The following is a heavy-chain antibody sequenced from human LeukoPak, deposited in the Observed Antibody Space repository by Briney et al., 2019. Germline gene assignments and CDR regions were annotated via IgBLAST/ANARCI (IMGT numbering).Heavy chain of an antibody. D-gene: IGHD3-22*01. V-gene: IGHV6-1*01. J-gene: IGHJ6*02. Sequence: SQTLSLTCAISGDSVSSNSAAWNWIRQSPSRGLEWLGRTYYRSKWYNDYAVSVKSRITINPDTSKSQFSLQLNSVTPEDTAVYYCARDRPPGVIYYYYGMDVWGQGTTVTVSS. CDR2: TYYRSKWYN. CDR1: GDSVSSNSAA. CDR3: ARDRPPGVIYYYYGMDV.